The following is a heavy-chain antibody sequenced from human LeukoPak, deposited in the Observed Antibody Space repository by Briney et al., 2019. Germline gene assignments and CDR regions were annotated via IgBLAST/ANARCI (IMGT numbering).Heavy chain of an antibody. Sequence: SETLSLTCTVSGGSFSSYYWSWIRQAPGKGLEWIGYIYSSGSTNYNPSLKSRVTISVDTSKNQFSLKLSSVIAADTAAYYCARMHSSGLYRALDIWGQGTMVTVSS. CDR1: GGSFSSYY. J-gene: IGHJ3*02. CDR3: ARMHSSGLYRALDI. CDR2: IYSSGST. V-gene: IGHV4-59*01. D-gene: IGHD6-19*01.